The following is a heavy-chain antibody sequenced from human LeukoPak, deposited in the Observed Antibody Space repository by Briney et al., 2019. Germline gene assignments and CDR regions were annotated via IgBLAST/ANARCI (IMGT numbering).Heavy chain of an antibody. D-gene: IGHD3-3*01. CDR3: ARDHYDFWSGYSERGFDY. CDR1: GGSISSSNW. J-gene: IGHJ4*02. Sequence: SETLSLTCAVSGGSISSSNWWSWVRQPPGKGLEWIGEIYHSGSTNYNPSLKSRVTISVDTSKNQFSLKLSSVTAADTAVYYCARDHYDFWSGYSERGFDYWGQGTLVTVSS. CDR2: IYHSGST. V-gene: IGHV4-4*02.